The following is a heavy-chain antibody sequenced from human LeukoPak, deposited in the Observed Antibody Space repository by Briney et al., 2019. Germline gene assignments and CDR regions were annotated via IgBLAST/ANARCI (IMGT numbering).Heavy chain of an antibody. CDR1: GASISNSDW. V-gene: IGHV3-7*01. J-gene: IGHJ4*02. Sequence: QPSGTLSLTCDVSGASISNSDWWGWVRQAPGKGLEWVANIKQDGSEKYYVDSVKGRFTISRDNARNSLYLQMNSLRADDTAVYYCARGGGYAWDYWGQGTLVTVSS. CDR3: ARGGGYAWDY. D-gene: IGHD5-12*01. CDR2: IKQDGSEK.